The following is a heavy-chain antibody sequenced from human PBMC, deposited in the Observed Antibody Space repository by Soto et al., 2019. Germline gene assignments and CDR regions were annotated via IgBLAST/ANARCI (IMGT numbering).Heavy chain of an antibody. Sequence: ASVKVSCKASGYTFTSYDINWVRQATGQGLEWMGWMNPNSGNTGYAQKFQGRVTMTRNTSISTAYMELSSLRSEDTAVYYCARARSVRAFSDSRIDYWGQGTLVTVSS. V-gene: IGHV1-8*01. CDR3: ARARSVRAFSDSRIDY. CDR2: MNPNSGNT. D-gene: IGHD6-6*01. J-gene: IGHJ4*02. CDR1: GYTFTSYD.